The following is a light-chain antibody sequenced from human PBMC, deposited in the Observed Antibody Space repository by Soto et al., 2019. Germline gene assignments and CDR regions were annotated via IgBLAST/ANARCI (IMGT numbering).Light chain of an antibody. CDR3: GAWDYTLNVLV. Sequence: QLVLTQPPSVSGTPGQTVTISCSGSSSNIGSKSVQWYQQLPETAPKLLIYSNNQRPSGVPDRFSGSKSGTSASLAISGLQSEDEAHYYCGAWDYTLNVLVFGGGTKLTVL. CDR1: SSNIGSKS. V-gene: IGLV1-44*01. CDR2: SNN. J-gene: IGLJ2*01.